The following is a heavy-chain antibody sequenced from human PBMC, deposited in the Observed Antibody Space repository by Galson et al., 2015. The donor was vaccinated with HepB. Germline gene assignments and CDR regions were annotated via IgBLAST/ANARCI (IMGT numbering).Heavy chain of an antibody. CDR3: ARATPDSSGYAYYFDY. Sequence: SVKVSCKASGYTFTSYAMHWVRQAPGQRLEWMGWINAGNGNTKYSQKFQGRVTITRDTSASTAYMELSSLRSEDTAVYYCARATPDSSGYAYYFDYWGQGTLVTVSS. CDR1: GYTFTSYA. J-gene: IGHJ4*02. D-gene: IGHD3-22*01. V-gene: IGHV1-3*01. CDR2: INAGNGNT.